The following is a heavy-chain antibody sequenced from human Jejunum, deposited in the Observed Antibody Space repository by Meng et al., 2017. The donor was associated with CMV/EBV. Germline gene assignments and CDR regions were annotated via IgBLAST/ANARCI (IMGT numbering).Heavy chain of an antibody. V-gene: IGHV4-39*07. J-gene: IGHJ4*02. CDR1: SNYY. CDR3: ARVFNYDFWSGYDQYYFDY. CDR2: IFYTGGT. Sequence: SNYYWGWIRQPPGKELEWIGNIFYTGGTYYNPSLKSRVSMSVDTSKNQFSLKLSSVTAADTAMYYCARVFNYDFWSGYDQYYFDYWGQGTLVTVSS. D-gene: IGHD3-3*01.